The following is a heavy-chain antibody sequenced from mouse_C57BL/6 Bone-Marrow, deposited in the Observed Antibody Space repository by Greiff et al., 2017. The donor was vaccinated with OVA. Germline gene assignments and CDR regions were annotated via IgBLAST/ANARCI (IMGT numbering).Heavy chain of an antibody. J-gene: IGHJ4*01. Sequence: EVKLVESGGGLVQPGGSLKLSCAASGFTFSDYGMAWVRQAPRKGPEWVAFISNLAYSIYYADTVTGRFTISRENAKNTLYLEMSSLRSEDTAMYYCARGDPLYYAMDYWGQGTSVTVSS. CDR1: GFTFSDYG. CDR3: ARGDPLYYAMDY. CDR2: ISNLAYSI. V-gene: IGHV5-15*01.